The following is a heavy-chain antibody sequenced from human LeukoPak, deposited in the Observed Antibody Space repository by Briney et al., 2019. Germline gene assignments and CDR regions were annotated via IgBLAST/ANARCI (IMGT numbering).Heavy chain of an antibody. CDR2: ISYDGSNK. CDR1: GFTFSSYG. V-gene: IGHV3-30*03. J-gene: IGHJ4*02. CDR3: ARSVKPLYYFDY. Sequence: GGSLRLSCAASGFTFSSYGMHWVRQAPGKGLEWVAVISYDGSNKYYADSVKGRFTISRDNSKNTLYLQMNSLKAEDTAVYYCARSVKPLYYFDYWGQGTLVTVSS. D-gene: IGHD4-17*01.